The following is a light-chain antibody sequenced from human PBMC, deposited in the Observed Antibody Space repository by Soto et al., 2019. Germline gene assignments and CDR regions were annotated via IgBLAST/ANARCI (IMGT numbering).Light chain of an antibody. CDR1: SSDVGGYNY. J-gene: IGLJ1*01. CDR2: EVI. CDR3: ISYTNISTLV. V-gene: IGLV2-14*01. Sequence: QSVLTQPASVSGSPGQSITISCTGTSSDVGGYNYVSWYQQHPGKAPKVIIYEVINRPSGVSNRFSGSKSGSTASLTISGLQAEDEADYYCISYTNISTLVFGTGTKLTVL.